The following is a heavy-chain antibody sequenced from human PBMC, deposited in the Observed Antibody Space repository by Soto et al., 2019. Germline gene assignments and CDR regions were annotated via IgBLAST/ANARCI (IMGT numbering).Heavy chain of an antibody. CDR2: ISAYNGNT. V-gene: IGHV1-18*01. J-gene: IGHJ5*02. CDR3: GREASGVHAGWSDP. CDR1: GYIFTTYS. D-gene: IGHD3-10*01. Sequence: QVQLVQSGTEVKKPGASVKVSCKASGYIFTTYSIAWVRQAPGQGLEWMGWISAYNGNTNYAQKFQGRVTMTTDTSTNTANRDLRSLRSDEPPVYSWGREASGVHAGWSDPWGKGTLVTASS.